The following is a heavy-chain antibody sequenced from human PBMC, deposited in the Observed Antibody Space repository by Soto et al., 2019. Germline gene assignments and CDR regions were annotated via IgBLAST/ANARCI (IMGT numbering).Heavy chain of an antibody. J-gene: IGHJ6*01. Sequence: EVQLVESGGGLVQPGGSLRLSCVDSGFTFSSYWMSWVRQAPVKGLEWVGNIKQDGSEENYVDSVKGRFTISRDNAKNSMYLQMNSVRAEATAVYYCARIASSGRGWDVWGQGTTVVVSS. CDR3: ARIASSGRGWDV. D-gene: IGHD3-10*01. CDR2: IKQDGSEE. V-gene: IGHV3-7*01. CDR1: GFTFSSYW.